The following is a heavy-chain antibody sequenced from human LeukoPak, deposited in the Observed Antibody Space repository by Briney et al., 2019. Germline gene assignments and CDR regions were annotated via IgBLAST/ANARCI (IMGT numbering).Heavy chain of an antibody. CDR1: GGSFSGYY. CDR2: INYSGST. CDR3: ARHGTRYYYYYMDV. Sequence: PSETLSLTCAVYGGSFSGYYWTWIRQPPGQGLEWVGEINYSGSTKYNPSLKSRGTISVYTSKNQIPLKLSPMTAADTAVYYYARHGTRYYYYYMDVWGKGTTVTISS. V-gene: IGHV4-34*01. J-gene: IGHJ6*03. D-gene: IGHD1-26*01.